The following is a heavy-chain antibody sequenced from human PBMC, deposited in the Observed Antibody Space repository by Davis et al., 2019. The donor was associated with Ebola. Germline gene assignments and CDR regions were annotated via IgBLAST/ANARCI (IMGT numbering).Heavy chain of an antibody. J-gene: IGHJ3*02. CDR2: INPSIGNT. D-gene: IGHD6-13*01. CDR3: ARGRSSSRWAFDI. CDR1: GYTFTDYL. V-gene: IGHV1-46*01. Sequence: ASVKVSCKASGYTFTDYLMHWVRQSPGQGLEWMGLINPSIGNTSLAQKFQGRVTLTRDTFTSTVHMDLGSLKSEDTAIYYCARGRSSSRWAFDIWGQRTMVTVSS.